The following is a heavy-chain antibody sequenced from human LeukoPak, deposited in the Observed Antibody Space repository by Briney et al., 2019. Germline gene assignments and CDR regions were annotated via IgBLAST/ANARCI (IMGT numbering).Heavy chain of an antibody. V-gene: IGHV3-53*01. CDR3: ARGVEPLAANTLAY. J-gene: IGHJ4*02. CDR1: GFTVITND. CDR2: LCDGNT. D-gene: IGHD1-14*01. Sequence: GGSLRLSCAASGFTVITNDMTWVRQAPGKGLEWVSVLCDGNTKYADSVQGRFTISRDNSKNTLYLEMNSLSPDDTAVYYCARGVEPLAANTLAYWGQGNPGHRLL.